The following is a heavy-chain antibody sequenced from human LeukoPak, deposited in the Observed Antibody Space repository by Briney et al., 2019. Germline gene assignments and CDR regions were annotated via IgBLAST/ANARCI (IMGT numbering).Heavy chain of an antibody. Sequence: ASVKVSCKAYGYTFTSYDINWVRQATGQGLEWMGWMNPNSGNTGYAQKFQGRVTMTRNTSISTAYMELSSLRSEDTAVYYCARGFGIAAAGTWFDPWGQGTLVTVSS. CDR1: GYTFTSYD. CDR3: ARGFGIAAAGTWFDP. D-gene: IGHD6-13*01. V-gene: IGHV1-8*01. CDR2: MNPNSGNT. J-gene: IGHJ5*02.